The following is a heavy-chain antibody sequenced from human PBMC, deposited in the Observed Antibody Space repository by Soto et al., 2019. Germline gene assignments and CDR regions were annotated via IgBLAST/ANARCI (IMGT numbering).Heavy chain of an antibody. Sequence: QVQLVQSGAEVKKPGASVKVSCKASGYTFTSYAMHWVRQAPGQRLEWMGWINAGNGNTKYSQKFQGRVTITRDTSASTAYMELSSLRSEDTAVYYCARRGYSYGNYYYGMDVWGQGTTFTVSS. D-gene: IGHD5-18*01. J-gene: IGHJ6*02. CDR3: ARRGYSYGNYYYGMDV. V-gene: IGHV1-3*01. CDR1: GYTFTSYA. CDR2: INAGNGNT.